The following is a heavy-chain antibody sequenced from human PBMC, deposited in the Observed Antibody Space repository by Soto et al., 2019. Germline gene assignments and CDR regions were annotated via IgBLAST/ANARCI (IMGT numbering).Heavy chain of an antibody. V-gene: IGHV4-34*01. CDR1: GGSISSYY. CDR2: INHSGST. D-gene: IGHD3-16*01. CDR3: ASSGFYPLGFFGVLKNRLDY. Sequence: PSETLSLTCTVPGGSISSYYWSWIRQPPGKGLDWIGEINHSGSTNYNPSLKSRVTISVDTSKNQFSLKLSSVTAADTAVYYCASSGFYPLGFFGVLKNRLDYWGRGTLVTVSS. J-gene: IGHJ4*02.